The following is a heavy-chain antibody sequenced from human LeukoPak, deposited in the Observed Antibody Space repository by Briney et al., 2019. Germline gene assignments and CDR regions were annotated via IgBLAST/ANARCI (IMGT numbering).Heavy chain of an antibody. CDR2: ISYDGSNK. Sequence: GGSLRLSCAASGFTFSSYVMHWVRQAPGKGLEWVAFISYDGSNKYYADSVKGRFTISRDNSKNTLYLQMNNLRAEDTAVYYCAKDGYSSGTYYYYMDVWGKGTSVTISS. CDR1: GFTFSSYV. J-gene: IGHJ6*03. V-gene: IGHV3-30*18. D-gene: IGHD6-25*01. CDR3: AKDGYSSGTYYYYMDV.